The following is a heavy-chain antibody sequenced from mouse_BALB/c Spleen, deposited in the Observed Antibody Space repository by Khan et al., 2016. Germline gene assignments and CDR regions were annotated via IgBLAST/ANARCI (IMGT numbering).Heavy chain of an antibody. CDR2: TNPTNGRT. J-gene: IGHJ2*01. CDR1: GYTFTSYW. V-gene: IGHV1S81*02. CDR3: ARTNRIVATYFDY. D-gene: IGHD1-1*01. Sequence: QVQLQQSGAELVKAGASVKMSCKASGYTFTSYWMHWVKQRLGQGLEWFAETNPTNGRTYYNEKFKSKATLTVDKSSSTAYMLLSGPTFEDSAASYCARTNRIVATYFDYWNQAPTLTVSS.